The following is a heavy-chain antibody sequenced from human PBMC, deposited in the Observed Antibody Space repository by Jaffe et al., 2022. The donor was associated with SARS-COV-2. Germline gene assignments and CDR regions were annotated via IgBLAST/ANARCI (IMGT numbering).Heavy chain of an antibody. CDR2: INPSGGST. V-gene: IGHV1-46*04. CDR1: GYTFTSYY. J-gene: IGHJ4*02. Sequence: QVQLVQSGAEVKKPGASVKVSCKASGYTFTSYYMHWVRQAPGQGLEWMGIINPSGGSTSYAQKLQGRVTMTRDTSTSTVYMELSSLRSEDTAVYYCARAGVGATISDYWGQGTLVTVSS. D-gene: IGHD1-26*01. CDR3: ARAGVGATISDY.